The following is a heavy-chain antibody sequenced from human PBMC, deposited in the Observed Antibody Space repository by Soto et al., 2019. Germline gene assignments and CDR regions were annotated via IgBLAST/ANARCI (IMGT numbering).Heavy chain of an antibody. CDR2: IIPISGTT. V-gene: IGHV1-69*13. J-gene: IGHJ6*02. CDR1: GDDFRSYG. Sequence: GASVKVSCKASGDDFRSYGINWVRQAPGQGLEWMGGIIPISGTTNYAQKFQGRVAITADESTDTVYMELSRLRSEDTAVYFCARVRCFNGLCHTADYGMDVWGQGTTVTVSS. D-gene: IGHD2-8*01. CDR3: ARVRCFNGLCHTADYGMDV.